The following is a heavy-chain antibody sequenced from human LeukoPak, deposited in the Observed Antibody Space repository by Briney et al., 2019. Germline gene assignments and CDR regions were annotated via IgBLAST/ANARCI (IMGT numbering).Heavy chain of an antibody. D-gene: IGHD3-3*01. CDR1: GFTFSSYA. J-gene: IGHJ4*02. V-gene: IGHV3-23*01. CDR3: AKVRGEYYDFWSGYYPGDY. CDR2: ISGSGGST. Sequence: GGSLRLSCAASGFTFSSYAMSWVRQAPGKGLEWVSAISGSGGSTYYADSVKGRFTIARDNSKNTLYLQVNSLRAEDTAVYYCAKVRGEYYDFWSGYYPGDYWGQGTLVTVSS.